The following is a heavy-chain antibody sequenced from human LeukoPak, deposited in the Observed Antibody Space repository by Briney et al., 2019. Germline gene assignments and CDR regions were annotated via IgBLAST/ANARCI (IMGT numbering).Heavy chain of an antibody. CDR1: GCGFTSYW. J-gene: IGHJ4*02. Sequence: GASLQISSKGSGCGFTSYWIGSGRRLPGKGLEWMGRIYPGDSDTRYSPSFQGQVTISADKSISTAYLQWSSLKASDTAMYYCARHVWDGYNYPLDYWGQGTLVTVSS. D-gene: IGHD5-24*01. CDR2: IYPGDSDT. CDR3: ARHVWDGYNYPLDY. V-gene: IGHV5-51*01.